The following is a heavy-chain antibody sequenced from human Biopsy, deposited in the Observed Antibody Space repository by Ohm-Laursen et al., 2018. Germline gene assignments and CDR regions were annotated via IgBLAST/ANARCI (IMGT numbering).Heavy chain of an antibody. CDR3: AKHGSGWTGDDAFHI. V-gene: IGHV4-31*01. CDR1: GGSISSGGSY. D-gene: IGHD6-19*01. J-gene: IGHJ3*02. Sequence: TLSLTCTVSGGSISSGGSYWSWIRQRPGKGLEWIGYIFNSASTYYNPSLKNLITISGDTSKNQFSLKLNSVTAADTAVYYCAKHGSGWTGDDAFHIWGQGTMVTVSS. CDR2: IFNSAST.